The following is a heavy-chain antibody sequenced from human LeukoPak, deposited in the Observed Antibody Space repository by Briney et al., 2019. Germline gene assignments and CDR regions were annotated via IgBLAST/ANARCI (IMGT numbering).Heavy chain of an antibody. Sequence: PGGSLRLSCVASGFTFSSKWMHWVRQAPGKGLLWVSTIKPDGSSTTYADSVKGRFTISRDNAKNTLNLQMNSLRAEDTAVYYCESTIGAAATYWGQGILVTVSS. CDR3: ESTIGAAATY. D-gene: IGHD6-13*01. J-gene: IGHJ4*02. CDR2: IKPDGSST. CDR1: GFTFSSKW. V-gene: IGHV3-74*01.